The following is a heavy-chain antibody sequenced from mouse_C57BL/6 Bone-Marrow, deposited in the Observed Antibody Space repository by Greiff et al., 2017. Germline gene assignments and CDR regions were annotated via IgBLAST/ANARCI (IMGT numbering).Heavy chain of an antibody. CDR3: ASLGGYYDYFAY. CDR2: IHPNSGST. V-gene: IGHV1-64*01. J-gene: IGHJ3*01. Sequence: QVQLQQPGAELVKPGASVKLSCKASGYTFTSYWMHWVKQRPGQGLEWIGMIHPNSGSTNYNEKFKSKATLTVDKSSSTAYMQLSSLTSEDSAVYYCASLGGYYDYFAYGGQGTLVTVSA. CDR1: GYTFTSYW. D-gene: IGHD2-4*01.